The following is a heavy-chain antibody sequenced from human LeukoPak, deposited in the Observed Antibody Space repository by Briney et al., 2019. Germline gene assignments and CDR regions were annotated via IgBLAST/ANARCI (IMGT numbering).Heavy chain of an antibody. CDR2: IYYSGST. V-gene: IGHV4-59*12. CDR1: GGSIRNYI. J-gene: IGHJ6*02. D-gene: IGHD2-2*01. Sequence: SETLSLTCTVSGGSIRNYIWSWIRRPPGKGLEWIGFIYYSGSTNYNPSLKSRVTISVDTSKNQLSQSLGSVTAADTAVYYCTRGEYTSSPYHFGMDVWGQGTTVTVSS. CDR3: TRGEYTSSPYHFGMDV.